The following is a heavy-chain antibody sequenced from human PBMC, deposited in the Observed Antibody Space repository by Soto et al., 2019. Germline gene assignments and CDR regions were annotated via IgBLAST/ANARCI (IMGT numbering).Heavy chain of an antibody. J-gene: IGHJ4*02. CDR1: GFTVNANY. V-gene: IGHV3-53*01. Sequence: PGGSLRLSCAASGFTVNANYMSWVRQAPGKGLEWVSVMYSAGNTYYADSVRGRFTISRDSSKNTMYLQINSLRAEDTAVYYCARDNSSGWYYFDSWGQGTLVTVS. CDR2: MYSAGNT. CDR3: ARDNSSGWYYFDS. D-gene: IGHD6-19*01.